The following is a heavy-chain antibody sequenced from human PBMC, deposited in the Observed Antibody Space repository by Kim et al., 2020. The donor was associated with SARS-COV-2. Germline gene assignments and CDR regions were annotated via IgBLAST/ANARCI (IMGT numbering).Heavy chain of an antibody. V-gene: IGHV4-34*01. D-gene: IGHD3-10*01. CDR3: ASGFTVRGVGGWFDP. J-gene: IGHJ5*02. Sequence: PSLKSRVTISVDTSKNQFSLKLSSVTAADTAVYYCASGFTVRGVGGWFDPWGQGTLVTVSS.